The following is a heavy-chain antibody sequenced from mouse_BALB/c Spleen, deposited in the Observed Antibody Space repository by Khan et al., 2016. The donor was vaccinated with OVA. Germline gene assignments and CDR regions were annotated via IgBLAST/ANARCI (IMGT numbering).Heavy chain of an antibody. D-gene: IGHD2-10*01. J-gene: IGHJ4*01. CDR3: AGPPYFSYAMDN. Sequence: QIQLVQSGPELKKPGETVKISCKASGHTFTNFGMNWVKQAPGKGLKWMGWINTYTGEPTYADDFNGRFAFSLEASASTAYLQINNLTYEDTATYFCAGPPYFSYAMDNWGQGTSVTVSS. CDR2: INTYTGEP. V-gene: IGHV9-3-1*01. CDR1: GHTFTNFG.